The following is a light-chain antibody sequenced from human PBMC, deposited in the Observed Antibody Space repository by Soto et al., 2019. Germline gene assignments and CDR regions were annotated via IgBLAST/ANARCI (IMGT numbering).Light chain of an antibody. V-gene: IGKV3-20*01. Sequence: EILLKKFPDTLSLYTGERATLSCRASQTVSSNYLACCQQRPRQAPRLLIYGASTRAASIPDRFSGSLSGADCTRTSTGLSAYLSVGYFDQQDTGPPSAVGQGTRLEIK. J-gene: IGKJ5*01. CDR3: QQDTGPPSA. CDR1: QTVSSNY. CDR2: GAS.